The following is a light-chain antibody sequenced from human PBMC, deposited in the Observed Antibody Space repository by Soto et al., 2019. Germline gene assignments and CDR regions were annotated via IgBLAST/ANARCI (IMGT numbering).Light chain of an antibody. CDR3: QQYNDWPRT. CDR2: GAS. J-gene: IGKJ1*01. CDR1: QSVSSS. V-gene: IGKV3-15*01. Sequence: EIVMPQTPATLSVSPGERAPLSCRASQSVSSSLAWYQQKPGQAPRLLIYGASTRATGVPARFSGGGSGTEFTLTISSLQSEDFAVYYCQQYNDWPRTFGQGTKVDIK.